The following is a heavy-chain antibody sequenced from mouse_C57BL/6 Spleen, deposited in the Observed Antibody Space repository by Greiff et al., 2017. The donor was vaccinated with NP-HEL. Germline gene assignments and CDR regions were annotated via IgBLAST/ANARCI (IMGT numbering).Heavy chain of an antibody. CDR2: IYPSDSET. J-gene: IGHJ3*01. V-gene: IGHV1-61*01. Sequence: VQLQQSGAELVRPGSSVKLSCKASGYTFTSYWMDWVKQRPGQGLEWIGNIYPSDSETHYNQKFKDKATLTVDKSSSTAYMQLSRLTAEDSADYCGAGGNAYWGQGTLVTVSA. CDR1: GYTFTSYW. CDR3: AGGNAY.